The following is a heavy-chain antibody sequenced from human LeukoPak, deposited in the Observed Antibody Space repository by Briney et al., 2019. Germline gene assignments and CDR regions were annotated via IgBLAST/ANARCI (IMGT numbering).Heavy chain of an antibody. Sequence: SETLSLTCTVSGGSISSYYWGWIRQPPGKGLEWIGYIYYSGSTNYNPSLKSRVTISVDTSKNQFSLKLSSVTAADTAVYYCARSGGEAHNWFDPWGQGTLVTVSS. D-gene: IGHD3-10*01. CDR3: ARSGGEAHNWFDP. CDR2: IYYSGST. J-gene: IGHJ5*02. CDR1: GGSISSYY. V-gene: IGHV4-59*08.